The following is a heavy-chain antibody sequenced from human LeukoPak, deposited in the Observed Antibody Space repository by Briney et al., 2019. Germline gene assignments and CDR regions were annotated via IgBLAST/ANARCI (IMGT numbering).Heavy chain of an antibody. CDR2: INPNRGST. Sequence: GASVKVSCKASGYTFTSYYMYWVRQAPGQGLEWMGIINPNRGSTNYAQKFQGRVTITADESTSTAYMELSSLRSEDTAVYYCARATKDGKYQFDYWGQGTLVTVSS. CDR1: GYTFTSYY. CDR3: ARATKDGKYQFDY. V-gene: IGHV1-46*01. D-gene: IGHD2-2*01. J-gene: IGHJ4*02.